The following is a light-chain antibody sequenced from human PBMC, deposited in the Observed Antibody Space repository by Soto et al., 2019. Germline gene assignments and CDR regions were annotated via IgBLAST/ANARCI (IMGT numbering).Light chain of an antibody. J-gene: IGKJ4*01. CDR1: QSVSRN. V-gene: IGKV3-15*01. CDR3: QQYNNWPPLT. CDR2: GAS. Sequence: EIVMTQSPGTLSVSPGERATLSCRASQSVSRNLAWYQHKPGQAPRLLIYGASTRATGIPARFSGSGSGTEFTLTISSLQSEDFVVYYCQQYNNWPPLTFGGGTKVEIK.